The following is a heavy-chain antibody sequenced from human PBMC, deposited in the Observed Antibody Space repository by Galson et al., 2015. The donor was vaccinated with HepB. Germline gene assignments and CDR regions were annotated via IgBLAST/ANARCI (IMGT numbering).Heavy chain of an antibody. CDR1: GGFNTKT. V-gene: IGHV1-69*04. D-gene: IGHD1-26*01. CDR2: IIPFVGIT. CDR3: ARDELSGVGIDY. Sequence: SVKVSCKASGGFNTKTVSWVRQAPGQGLEWMGRIIPFVGITDYTGKFQGRVTFTADRATGIVYMDLYSLRPEDTAVYYCARDELSGVGIDYWGQGTLVTVSS. J-gene: IGHJ4*02.